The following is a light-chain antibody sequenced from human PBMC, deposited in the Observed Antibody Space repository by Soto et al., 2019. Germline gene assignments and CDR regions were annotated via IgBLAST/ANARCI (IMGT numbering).Light chain of an antibody. V-gene: IGLV1-47*01. Sequence: QSVLTQPPSASGTPGQGVTISCSGSTSNIGSNYVYWYQQLPGTAPKLLIYRNNQRPSGVPDRFSGSKSGTSASLAISGLRSDDEADYFCCSYAGGYTYVFGTGTKVNVL. CDR3: CSYAGGYTYV. CDR1: TSNIGSNY. CDR2: RNN. J-gene: IGLJ1*01.